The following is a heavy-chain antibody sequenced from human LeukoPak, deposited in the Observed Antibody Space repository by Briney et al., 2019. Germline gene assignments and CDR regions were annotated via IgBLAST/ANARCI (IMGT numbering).Heavy chain of an antibody. Sequence: SETLSLTCTVSGGSISSSSYYWGWIRQPPGKGLEWIGSIYYSGSTYYNPSLKSRVTISVDTSKNQFSLKLSSVTAADTAVYYCARDGGAFDIWGQGTMVTVSS. CDR3: ARDGGAFDI. V-gene: IGHV4-39*07. J-gene: IGHJ3*02. CDR1: GGSISSSSYY. D-gene: IGHD3-3*01. CDR2: IYYSGST.